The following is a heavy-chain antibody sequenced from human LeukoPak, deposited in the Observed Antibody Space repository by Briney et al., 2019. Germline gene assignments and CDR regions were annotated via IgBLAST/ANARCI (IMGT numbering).Heavy chain of an antibody. CDR1: GYFMNSNYY. CDR3: ARINTIMATFDY. J-gene: IGHJ4*02. Sequence: SETLSLTCTVSGYFMNSNYYWGWIRQPPGKGLEWIATISHSGSTYYNPSLKSRVTISVETSKNRFSLKLSSVTAADTAVYYCARINTIMATFDYWGQGTLITVSS. V-gene: IGHV4-38-2*02. D-gene: IGHD5-24*01. CDR2: ISHSGST.